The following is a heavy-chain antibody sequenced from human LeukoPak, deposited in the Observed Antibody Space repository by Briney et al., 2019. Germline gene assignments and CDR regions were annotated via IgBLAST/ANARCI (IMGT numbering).Heavy chain of an antibody. J-gene: IGHJ4*02. CDR2: INTDGSIT. D-gene: IGHD3-10*01. CDR1: GFTFSDYW. Sequence: GGSLRLSCAASGFTFSDYWIHWVRQAPGKGLVWVSRINTDGSITNYADSVKGRFSVSRDNAKNTLYLQMSSLRAEDTAVYYCARDRGPRTGFMVREAYDYWGQGTLVTVSS. CDR3: ARDRGPRTGFMVREAYDY. V-gene: IGHV3-74*01.